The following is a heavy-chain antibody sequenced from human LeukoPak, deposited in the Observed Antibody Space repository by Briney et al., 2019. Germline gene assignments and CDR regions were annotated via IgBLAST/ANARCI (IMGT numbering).Heavy chain of an antibody. CDR1: GGSISSDTSY. CDR3: ARLLQTGIATRHYYFDY. D-gene: IGHD6-6*01. Sequence: PSETLSLTCTVSGGSISSDTSYWSWIRQHPEKGLEWIGYIFYSGSTYYNPSLKSRLTVSVDTSKNQFSLRLSSVTAADTAVYYCARLLQTGIATRHYYFDYWGEGTLVTVSS. J-gene: IGHJ4*02. V-gene: IGHV4-31*03. CDR2: IFYSGST.